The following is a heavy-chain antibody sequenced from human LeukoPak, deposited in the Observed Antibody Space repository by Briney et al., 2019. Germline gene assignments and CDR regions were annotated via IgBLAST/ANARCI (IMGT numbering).Heavy chain of an antibody. V-gene: IGHV4-59*12. CDR3: ARGSITVVPAFDI. J-gene: IGHJ3*02. CDR1: GGSLSTYY. Sequence: PSETLSLTCTVSGGSLSTYYWSWLRQPPGKGLEWIACIYYTGSTNYNPSLKSRGTMSVDTSKNQFSLRLTSVTAADTAVYYCARGSITVVPAFDIWGQGTVVTVSS. D-gene: IGHD4-23*01. CDR2: IYYTGST.